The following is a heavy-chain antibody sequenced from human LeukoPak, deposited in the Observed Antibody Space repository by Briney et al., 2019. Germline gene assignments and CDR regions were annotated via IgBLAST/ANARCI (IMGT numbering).Heavy chain of an antibody. CDR3: ARAPTGVHWYFDL. CDR2: IYYSGST. J-gene: IGHJ2*01. Sequence: SETLSLTCTVSGGSISSSSYYWGWIRQPPGKGLEWIGSIYYSGSTYYNPSLKSRVTISVDRSKNQFSLKLSSVTAADTAVYYCARAPTGVHWYFDLRGRGTLVTVSS. CDR1: GGSISSSSYY. V-gene: IGHV4-39*07. D-gene: IGHD7-27*01.